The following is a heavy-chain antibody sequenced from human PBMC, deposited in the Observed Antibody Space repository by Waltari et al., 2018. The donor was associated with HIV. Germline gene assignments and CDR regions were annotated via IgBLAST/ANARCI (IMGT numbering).Heavy chain of an antibody. V-gene: IGHV3-74*01. J-gene: IGHJ4*02. CDR2: INSDGSST. CDR3: ASPAGNAY. D-gene: IGHD3-10*01. CDR1: GFTFSDYR. Sequence: EVQLVESGGDLVQPGGSLRLSCAASGFTFSDYRMHWVRQAPGKGLVWVARINSDGSSTNYADSVKGRFTICRDNAKNTLYLQMNSLRVEDTAVYYCASPAGNAYWGQGSLVTVSS.